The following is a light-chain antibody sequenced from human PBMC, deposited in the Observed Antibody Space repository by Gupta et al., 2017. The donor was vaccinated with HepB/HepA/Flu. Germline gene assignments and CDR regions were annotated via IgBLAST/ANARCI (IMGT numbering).Light chain of an antibody. Sequence: MTQSTSSLSASVGDRVTITCRASQSISSYLNWYQQKPGKAPKLLIYAASSLQSGVPSRFSGSGSGTDFTLTISSLQPEDFATYYCQQSYSTPHTFGGGTKVEIK. CDR1: QSISSY. CDR2: AAS. CDR3: QQSYSTPHT. V-gene: IGKV1-39*01. J-gene: IGKJ4*01.